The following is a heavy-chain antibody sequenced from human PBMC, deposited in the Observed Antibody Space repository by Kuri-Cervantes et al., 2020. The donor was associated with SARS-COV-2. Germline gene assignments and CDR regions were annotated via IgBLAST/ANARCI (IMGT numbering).Heavy chain of an antibody. J-gene: IGHJ6*04. CDR3: ARTEYGDYAKVDV. D-gene: IGHD4-17*01. CDR2: ISSNGGST. V-gene: IGHV3-64*02. Sequence: GESLKISCAASGFTFSSYAMHWVRQAPGKGLEYVSAISSNGGSTYYAGSVKGRFTISRDNSKNTLYLQMGSLRAEDMAVYYCARTEYGDYAKVDVWGKGTTVTVSS. CDR1: GFTFSSYA.